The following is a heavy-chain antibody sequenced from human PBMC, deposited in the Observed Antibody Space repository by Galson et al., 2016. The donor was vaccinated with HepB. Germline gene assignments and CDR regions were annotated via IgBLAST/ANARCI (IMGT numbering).Heavy chain of an antibody. CDR3: AKGRGNFYGSGSLYTGLPLDH. V-gene: IGHV3-23*01. J-gene: IGHJ4*02. Sequence: SLRLSCAASGFMFSSYAMSWVRQAPGKGLEWVSSIGGSGIGPYYADSVKGRFTVSSDNSNNTLYLQMNTLRVEDTALYYCAKGRGNFYGSGSLYTGLPLDHWGQGTLVSVSS. D-gene: IGHD3-10*01. CDR2: IGGSGIGP. CDR1: GFMFSSYA.